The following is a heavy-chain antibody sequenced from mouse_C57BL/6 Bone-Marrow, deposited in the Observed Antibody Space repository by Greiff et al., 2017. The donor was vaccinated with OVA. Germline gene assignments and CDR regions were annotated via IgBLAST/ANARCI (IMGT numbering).Heavy chain of an antibody. CDR3: APFITTVVFDY. Sequence: VQLQQSGPVLVKPGASVKMSCKASGYTFTDYYMNWVKQSHGKSLEWIGVINPYNGGTSYNQKFKGKATLTVDKSSSTAYMELNSLTSEDSAVYYCAPFITTVVFDYWGQGTTFTVSS. D-gene: IGHD1-1*01. V-gene: IGHV1-19*01. CDR2: INPYNGGT. J-gene: IGHJ2*01. CDR1: GYTFTDYY.